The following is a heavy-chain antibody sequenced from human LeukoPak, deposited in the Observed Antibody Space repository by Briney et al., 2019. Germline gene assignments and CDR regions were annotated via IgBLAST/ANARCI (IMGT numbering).Heavy chain of an antibody. CDR1: GGSISSGSYY. V-gene: IGHV4-61*02. D-gene: IGHD5-24*01. CDR3: AREGGYKTPFDY. J-gene: IGHJ4*02. Sequence: SQTLSLTCTVSGGSISSGSYYWSWIRQPAGKGLEWIGRIYTSGSTNYNPSLKSRVTISVDTSKNQFSLKLSSVTAADTAVYYCAREGGYKTPFDYWGQGTLVTVSS. CDR2: IYTSGST.